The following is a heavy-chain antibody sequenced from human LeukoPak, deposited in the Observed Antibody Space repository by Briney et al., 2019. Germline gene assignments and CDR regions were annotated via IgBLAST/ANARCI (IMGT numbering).Heavy chain of an antibody. V-gene: IGHV3-23*01. CDR2: ISGSGGST. CDR3: AKCSLGDYADYGAPGAYFFDY. Sequence: QSGGSLRLSCAASGFTFTSYAMSWVRQAPGKGLEWVSGISGSGGSTYYADSVKGRFTISRDNSKNTLYLQMNSLRAEDMAVYYCAKCSLGDYADYGAPGAYFFDYWGQGTLVTVSS. J-gene: IGHJ4*02. D-gene: IGHD4-17*01. CDR1: GFTFTSYA.